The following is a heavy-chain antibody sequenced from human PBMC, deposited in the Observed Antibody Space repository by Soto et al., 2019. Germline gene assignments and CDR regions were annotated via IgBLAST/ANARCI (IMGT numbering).Heavy chain of an antibody. CDR2: IKQDGSEK. CDR1: GFTFSSYW. CDR3: AREDNYYDSSGYFHFDY. J-gene: IGHJ4*02. D-gene: IGHD3-22*01. Sequence: GGSLRLSCAASGFTFSSYWMSWVRQAPGKGLEWVANIKQDGSEKYYVDSVKGRFTISRDNAKNSLYLQMNSLRAEDTAVYYCAREDNYYDSSGYFHFDYWGQGTLVTAPQ. V-gene: IGHV3-7*01.